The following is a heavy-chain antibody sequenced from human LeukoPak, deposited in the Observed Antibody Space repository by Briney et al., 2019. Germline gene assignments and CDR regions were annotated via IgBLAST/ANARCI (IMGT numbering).Heavy chain of an antibody. CDR1: GGSFSGYY. D-gene: IGHD3-3*01. J-gene: IGHJ3*02. CDR2: INHSGST. V-gene: IGHV4-34*01. Sequence: SETLSLTCAVYGGSFSGYYWSWIRQPPGKGLEWIGEINHSGSTNYNPSLKSRVTISVDTSKNQFSLKLSSVTAADTAVYYCARGLSSLRFLEWLLRHDAFDIWGQGTMVTVSS. CDR3: ARGLSSLRFLEWLLRHDAFDI.